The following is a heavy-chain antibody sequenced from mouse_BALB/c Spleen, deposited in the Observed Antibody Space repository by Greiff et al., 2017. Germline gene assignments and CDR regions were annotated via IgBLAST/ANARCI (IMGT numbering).Heavy chain of an antibody. CDR2: ISSGSSTI. CDR1: GFTFSSFG. J-gene: IGHJ4*01. D-gene: IGHD1-1*01. Sequence: EVKLVESGGGLVQPGGSRKLSCAASGFTFSSFGMHWVRQAPEKGLEWVAYISSGSSTIYYADTVKGRFTISRDNPENTLFLQMTSLRSEDAAMYDCERDYYGSSFYYYAMDYWGQGTSVTVSS. CDR3: ERDYYGSSFYYYAMDY. V-gene: IGHV5-17*02.